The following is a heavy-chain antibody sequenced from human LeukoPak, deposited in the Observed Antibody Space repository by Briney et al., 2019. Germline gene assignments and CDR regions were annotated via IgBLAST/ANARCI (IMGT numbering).Heavy chain of an antibody. J-gene: IGHJ4*02. D-gene: IGHD3-22*01. CDR3: ARDRRRRTYYYDSSGYYFGDY. Sequence: GGSLRLSCAAPGFTFSSYAMHWVRQAPGKGLEWVAVISYDGSNKYYADSVKGRFTISRDNSKNTLYLQMNSLRAEDTAVYYCARDRRRRTYYYDSSGYYFGDYWGQGTLVTVSS. CDR1: GFTFSSYA. CDR2: ISYDGSNK. V-gene: IGHV3-30-3*01.